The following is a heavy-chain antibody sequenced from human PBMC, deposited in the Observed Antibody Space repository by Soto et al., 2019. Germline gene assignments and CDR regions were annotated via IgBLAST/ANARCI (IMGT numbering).Heavy chain of an antibody. Sequence: EVQLLESGGGLVQPGGSLRLSCAASGFTFSSYAMSWVRQAPGKGLEWVSVISGSDDSTYYADSVKGRFTIFRDNSKNPLYLQMNSLRAEDTAVYYCAKRSSSSTFDYWGQGTLVTVSS. CDR3: AKRSSSSTFDY. CDR1: GFTFSSYA. CDR2: ISGSDDST. V-gene: IGHV3-23*01. D-gene: IGHD6-6*01. J-gene: IGHJ4*02.